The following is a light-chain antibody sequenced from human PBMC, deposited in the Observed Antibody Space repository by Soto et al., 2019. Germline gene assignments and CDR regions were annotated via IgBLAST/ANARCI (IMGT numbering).Light chain of an antibody. CDR2: DAS. Sequence: DIQLTQSPSSVSASVGDRVTITCRASQGIGSWLAWYQQKLGKAPNLLIYDASTLQGGVPSRFSGSGSGTDFTLTISNLQPEDFAIYYCQQSNSFPLTFGGGTKVDIK. J-gene: IGKJ4*01. CDR1: QGIGSW. CDR3: QQSNSFPLT. V-gene: IGKV1D-12*01.